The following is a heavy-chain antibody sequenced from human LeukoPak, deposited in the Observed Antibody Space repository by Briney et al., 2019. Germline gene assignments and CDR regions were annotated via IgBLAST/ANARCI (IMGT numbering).Heavy chain of an antibody. J-gene: IGHJ6*02. Sequence: QSGGSLRLSCVASGFTFDGYAMHWVRQAPGKGLEWVSLINADGGRTYYADSVNGRLTISRDNSKNSLYLQMNSLRSEDSAVYYCATWAFYHGMDVWGQGTTVIVSS. V-gene: IGHV3-43*02. CDR3: ATWAFYHGMDV. CDR2: INADGGRT. CDR1: GFTFDGYA. D-gene: IGHD2/OR15-2a*01.